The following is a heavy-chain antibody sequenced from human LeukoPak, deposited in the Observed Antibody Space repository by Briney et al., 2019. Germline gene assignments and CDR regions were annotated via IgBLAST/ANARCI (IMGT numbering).Heavy chain of an antibody. Sequence: GASVTVSCKASGGTFSSYAISWVRQAPGQGLEWMGGIIPIFGTANYAQKFQGRVTITTDESTSTAYMELSSLRSEDTAVYYCARGIYGDYALGYWGQGTLVTVSS. CDR2: IIPIFGTA. CDR1: GGTFSSYA. J-gene: IGHJ4*02. CDR3: ARGIYGDYALGY. D-gene: IGHD4-17*01. V-gene: IGHV1-69*05.